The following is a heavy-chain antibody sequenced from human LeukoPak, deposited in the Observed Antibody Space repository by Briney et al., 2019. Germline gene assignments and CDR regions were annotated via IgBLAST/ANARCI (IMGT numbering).Heavy chain of an antibody. D-gene: IGHD5-12*01. CDR3: ARDVGYSSDDFT. V-gene: IGHV3-66*01. J-gene: IGHJ5*02. CDR1: GFTVSSTY. CDR2: IYSGGGT. Sequence: GGSLRLSCAASGFTVSSTYMSWVSQAPGKGMQWGSVIYSGGGTYYPASVKGRFTISRDNSNKTVFLQINNLRAEDTAVYYCARDVGYSSDDFTWGQGVLVIVSS.